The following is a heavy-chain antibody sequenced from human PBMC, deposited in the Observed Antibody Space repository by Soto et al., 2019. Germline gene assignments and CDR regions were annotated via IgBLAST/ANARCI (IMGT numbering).Heavy chain of an antibody. V-gene: IGHV4-4*07. CDR3: VSASMPKAHFDS. CDR1: GGSIRGHY. CDR2: MHTSGST. J-gene: IGHJ4*02. D-gene: IGHD2-2*01. Sequence: QMQLQESGPGLVKPSETRSLTCTVSGGSIRGHYWSWIRQSAGMRLEWIGRMHTSGSTNYNPSLKSRVTISVDMSKNQISLKLTSVTAADTALYYSVSASMPKAHFDSWGQGTLVTVSS.